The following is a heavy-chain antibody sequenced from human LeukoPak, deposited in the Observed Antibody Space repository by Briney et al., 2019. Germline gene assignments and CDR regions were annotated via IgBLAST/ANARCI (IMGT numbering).Heavy chain of an antibody. V-gene: IGHV3-30*03. J-gene: IGHJ3*02. Sequence: PGGSLRLSCAASGFTFSSYGMHWVRQAPGKGLEWVAVISYDGSNKYYADSVKGRFTISRDNSKNTLYLQMNSLRAEDTAVYYCARDYGDYEFDAFDIWGQGTMVTVSS. CDR3: ARDYGDYEFDAFDI. D-gene: IGHD4-17*01. CDR2: ISYDGSNK. CDR1: GFTFSSYG.